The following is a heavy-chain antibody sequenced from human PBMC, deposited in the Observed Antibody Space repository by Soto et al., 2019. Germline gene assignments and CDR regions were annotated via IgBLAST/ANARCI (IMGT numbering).Heavy chain of an antibody. Sequence: EVQLLQSGGGLVQPGGSLRLSCAASGFTFSSYAMSWVRQAPGKGLEWVSTISGTGGSTYYPDSVKGRFTISRDNSKNTVYLQMNSLRAEAAAVYYCAKEMTSGYYLFDYWGQGTLVTVSS. J-gene: IGHJ4*02. V-gene: IGHV3-23*01. D-gene: IGHD3-22*01. CDR1: GFTFSSYA. CDR3: AKEMTSGYYLFDY. CDR2: ISGTGGST.